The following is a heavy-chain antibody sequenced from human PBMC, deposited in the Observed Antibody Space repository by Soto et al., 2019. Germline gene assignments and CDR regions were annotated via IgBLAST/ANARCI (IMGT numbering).Heavy chain of an antibody. V-gene: IGHV3-23*01. J-gene: IGHJ6*02. Sequence: EVQLLESGGGLVQPGGSLRLSCAASGFTFSSYAMSWVRQAPGKGLEWVSAISGSGGSTYYADSVKGRFTISRDNSNNTLYLQMNSLRAEDTAVYYCAKVVVPAAIGYYYGMDVWGQGTTVTVSS. D-gene: IGHD2-2*01. CDR3: AKVVVPAAIGYYYGMDV. CDR1: GFTFSSYA. CDR2: ISGSGGST.